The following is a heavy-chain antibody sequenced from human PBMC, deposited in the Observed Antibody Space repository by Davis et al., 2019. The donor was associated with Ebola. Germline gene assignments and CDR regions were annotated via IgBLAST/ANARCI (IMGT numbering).Heavy chain of an antibody. Sequence: GGSLRLSCKGSGYSFTSYWISWVRQMPGKGLEWMGRIDPSDSYTNYSPSFQGHVTISADKSISTAYLQWSSLKASDTAMYYCARRGIAARPRYYYYYGMDIWGQGTTVTVSS. CDR1: GYSFTSYW. V-gene: IGHV5-10-1*01. CDR2: IDPSDSYT. CDR3: ARRGIAARPRYYYYYGMDI. D-gene: IGHD6-6*01. J-gene: IGHJ6*02.